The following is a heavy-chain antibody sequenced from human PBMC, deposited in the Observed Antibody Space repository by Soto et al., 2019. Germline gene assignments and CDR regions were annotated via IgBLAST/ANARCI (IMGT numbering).Heavy chain of an antibody. V-gene: IGHV4-34*01. Sequence: SEILSLTCAVYGGSFSGYYWTWIRQPPGTGLEWIGEINHSGSTNYNPSLKSRVTISVDTSKNQFFLKLSSVTAADTAVYYCARLRGYYDRSGYYQRSIDYWGQGTLVTVPQ. CDR1: GGSFSGYY. CDR3: ARLRGYYDRSGYYQRSIDY. D-gene: IGHD3-22*01. CDR2: INHSGST. J-gene: IGHJ4*02.